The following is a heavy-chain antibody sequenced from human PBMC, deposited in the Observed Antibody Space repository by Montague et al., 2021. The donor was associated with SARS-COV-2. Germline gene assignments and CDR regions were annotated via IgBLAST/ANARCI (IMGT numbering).Heavy chain of an antibody. J-gene: IGHJ6*02. CDR1: GGSISSSSYY. CDR3: ARVGRQQLVRLSGMDV. CDR2: IYYSGST. Sequence: SETLSLTCTVSGGSISSSSYYWGWIRQPPGKGLEWIGSIYYSGSTYYNPSLKSRVTISVDTSKNQFSLKLSSVTAANTAVYYCARVGRQQLVRLSGMDVWGQGTTDTGSS. V-gene: IGHV4-39*07. D-gene: IGHD6-13*01.